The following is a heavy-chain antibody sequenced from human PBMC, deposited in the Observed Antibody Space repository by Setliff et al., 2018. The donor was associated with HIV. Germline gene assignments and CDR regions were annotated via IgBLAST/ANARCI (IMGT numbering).Heavy chain of an antibody. CDR1: GYSFTNYA. V-gene: IGHV1-69*05. CDR3: ASLEGLEKTRGEESDS. D-gene: IGHD3-3*01. J-gene: IGHJ4*02. Sequence: GASVKVSCKASGYSFTNYAMNWVRQAPGQGLEWMGGIIPMFGTRNYAQKFQGRVTITTDESTSTAYMELSSLTSEATAIYYCASLEGLEKTRGEESDSWGQGTLVTVSS. CDR2: IIPMFGTR.